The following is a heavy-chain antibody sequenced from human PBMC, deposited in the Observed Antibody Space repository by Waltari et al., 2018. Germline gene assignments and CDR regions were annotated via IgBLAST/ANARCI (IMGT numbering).Heavy chain of an antibody. D-gene: IGHD6-13*01. V-gene: IGHV4-39*07. CDR3: ARSYSSSGGWFDP. Sequence: QLQLQESGPGLVKPSETLSLTCTVSGGSISSSSYYWGWIRQPPGKGLEWIGSIYYSGSTYYNPSLKSRVTISVDTSKNQFSLKLSSVTAADTAVYYCARSYSSSGGWFDPWGQGTLVTVSS. J-gene: IGHJ5*02. CDR1: GGSISSSSYY. CDR2: IYYSGST.